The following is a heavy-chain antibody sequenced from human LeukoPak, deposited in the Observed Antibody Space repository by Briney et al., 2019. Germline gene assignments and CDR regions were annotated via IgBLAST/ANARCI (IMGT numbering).Heavy chain of an antibody. CDR1: GFTFSSYG. CDR3: AKDPRRYSRTGGYFDY. CDR2: ISYDGSDK. V-gene: IGHV3-30*18. Sequence: GGSLRLSCAASGFTFSSYGMHWVRQAPGKGLEWVAVISYDGSDKYYADSVKGRFTISRDNSKNTLYLQMNSLRAEDTAVYYCAKDPRRYSRTGGYFDYWGQGTLATVSS. D-gene: IGHD6-13*01. J-gene: IGHJ4*02.